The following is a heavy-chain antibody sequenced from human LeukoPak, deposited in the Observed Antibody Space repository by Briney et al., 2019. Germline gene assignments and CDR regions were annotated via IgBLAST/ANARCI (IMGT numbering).Heavy chain of an antibody. CDR1: GGPFDSHY. Sequence: SETLSLTCTVSGGPFDSHYWTWIRQPPGKGLEWIAFIYHSGSAVYSPSLRSRVTMSVDRSKRQFSLNLSSVTAADTAVYYCARGVAVGGTTHFDPWGQGTLVTVSS. V-gene: IGHV4-59*08. D-gene: IGHD6-13*01. J-gene: IGHJ5*02. CDR2: IYHSGSA. CDR3: ARGVAVGGTTHFDP.